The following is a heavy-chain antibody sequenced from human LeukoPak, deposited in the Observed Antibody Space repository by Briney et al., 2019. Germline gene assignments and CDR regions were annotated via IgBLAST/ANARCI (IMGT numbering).Heavy chain of an antibody. V-gene: IGHV3-30*02. CDR2: IRYDGSNK. Sequence: GGSLRLSCAASGFTFSSYGMHWVRQAPGKGMEWVAFIRYDGSNKYYADSVKGRFTISRDNSKNTLYLQMNSLRAEDTAVYYCAKRGYDILTGYCDYWGQGTLVTVSS. D-gene: IGHD3-9*01. CDR3: AKRGYDILTGYCDY. CDR1: GFTFSSYG. J-gene: IGHJ4*02.